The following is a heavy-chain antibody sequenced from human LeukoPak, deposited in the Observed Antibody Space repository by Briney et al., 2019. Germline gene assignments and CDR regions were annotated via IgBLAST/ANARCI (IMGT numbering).Heavy chain of an antibody. V-gene: IGHV3-49*04. CDR3: ARLGSAPSSVDY. J-gene: IGHJ4*02. CDR2: IRSKSSGGTT. CDR1: GFSFGDYA. D-gene: IGHD6-13*01. Sequence: GGSLRLSCTGSGFSFGDYAMSWVRQAPGKGLEWVGFIRSKSSGGTTEYAASEEGRFTISRDDSKSIAYLQMNSLKVEDTAVYYCARLGSAPSSVDYWGQGTLVTVSS.